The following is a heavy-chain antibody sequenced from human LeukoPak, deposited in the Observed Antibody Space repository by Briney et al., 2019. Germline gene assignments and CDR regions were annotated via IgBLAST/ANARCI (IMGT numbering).Heavy chain of an antibody. CDR1: GFTFSSYA. CDR2: ISYDGSNK. D-gene: IGHD1-26*01. J-gene: IGHJ4*02. V-gene: IGHV3-30-3*01. CDR3: ADPGVGF. Sequence: GGSLRLSCAASGFTFSSYAMHWVRQAPGKGLEWVAVISYDGSNKYYADSVKGRFTISRDNARNSLYLQMNSLRAGDTAIYYCADPGVGFWGQGTLVTVSS.